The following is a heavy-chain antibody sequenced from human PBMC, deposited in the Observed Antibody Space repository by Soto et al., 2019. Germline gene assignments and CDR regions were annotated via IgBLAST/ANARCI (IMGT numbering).Heavy chain of an antibody. CDR3: ARPLSGSPSIPYV. V-gene: IGHV4-39*01. Sequence: SETLSLTCTVSGGSISSSNYYWGWIRQPPGKGLEWIGSIPYTGRTYYNPSLKSRVSMSIDTSNNQVSLTVSSVTAADTAVYYCARPLSGSPSIPYVWGQGNTVTVSS. CDR1: GGSISSSNYY. J-gene: IGHJ6*02. CDR2: IPYTGRT. D-gene: IGHD5-12*01.